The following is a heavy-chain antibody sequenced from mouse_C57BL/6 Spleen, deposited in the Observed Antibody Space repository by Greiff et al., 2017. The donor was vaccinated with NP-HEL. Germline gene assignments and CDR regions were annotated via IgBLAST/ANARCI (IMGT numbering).Heavy chain of an antibody. CDR2: IDPETGGT. CDR1: GYTFTDYE. V-gene: IGHV1-15*01. J-gene: IGHJ2*01. Sequence: LVESGAELVRPGASVTLSCKASGYTFTDYEMHWVKQTPVHGLEWIGAIDPETGGTAYNQKFKGKAILTADKSSSTAYMELRSLTSEDSAVYYCTWYYGSSFDYWGQGTTLTVSS. D-gene: IGHD1-1*01. CDR3: TWYYGSSFDY.